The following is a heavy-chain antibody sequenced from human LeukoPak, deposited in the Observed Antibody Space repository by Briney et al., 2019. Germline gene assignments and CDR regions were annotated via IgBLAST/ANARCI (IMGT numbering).Heavy chain of an antibody. CDR1: GGSISSYY. V-gene: IGHV4-59*08. D-gene: IGHD3-10*01. J-gene: IGHJ5*02. Sequence: PSETLSLTCTVSGGSISSYYWSWIRQPPGKGLKWIGYIYYSGSTNYNPSLKSRVTISVDTSKNQFSLKLSSVTAADTAVYYCARLGRITNPLRVYNWFDPWGQGTLVTVSS. CDR2: IYYSGST. CDR3: ARLGRITNPLRVYNWFDP.